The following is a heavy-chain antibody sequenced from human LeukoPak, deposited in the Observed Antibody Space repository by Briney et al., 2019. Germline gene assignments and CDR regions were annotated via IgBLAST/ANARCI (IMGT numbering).Heavy chain of an antibody. CDR1: GGSFSGYY. J-gene: IGHJ6*02. CDR3: ARGHGSSSGWPGSHGMDV. Sequence: SETLSLTCAVYGGSFSGYYWSWIRQPPGKGLEWIGEINHSGSTNYNPSLKTRVTISVDTSKNQFSLKLSSVTAADTAVYYCARGHGSSSGWPGSHGMDVWGQGTTVTVSS. V-gene: IGHV4-34*01. CDR2: INHSGST. D-gene: IGHD6-19*01.